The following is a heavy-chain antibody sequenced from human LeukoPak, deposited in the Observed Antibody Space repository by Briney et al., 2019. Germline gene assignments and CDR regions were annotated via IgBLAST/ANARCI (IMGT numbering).Heavy chain of an antibody. CDR2: IYPGDSDT. J-gene: IGHJ6*02. CDR3: ARLGNTVTTPQHYYYYYGMDV. CDR1: GYSFTSYW. D-gene: IGHD4-11*01. Sequence: GESLKISCKGSGYSFTSYWIGWVRQTPGKGLEWMGIIYPGDSDTRYSPSFQGQVTISADKSISTAYLQWSSLKASDTAMYYCARLGNTVTTPQHYYYYYGMDVWGQGTTVTVSS. V-gene: IGHV5-51*01.